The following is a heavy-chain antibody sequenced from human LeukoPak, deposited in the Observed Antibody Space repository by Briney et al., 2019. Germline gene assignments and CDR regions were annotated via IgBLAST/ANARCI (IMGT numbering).Heavy chain of an antibody. Sequence: GGSLRLSCSASGFILRSHSMHWVRQAPGKGLEYVSRISDNGGSTYYAASVKGRFTISRDNSKNTLYLQMSSLRAVDTAVYYCVKITSVTGGDCWGQGTRLSVSS. CDR2: ISDNGGST. D-gene: IGHD1-1*01. CDR1: GFILRSHS. V-gene: IGHV3-64D*06. J-gene: IGHJ4*02. CDR3: VKITSVTGGDC.